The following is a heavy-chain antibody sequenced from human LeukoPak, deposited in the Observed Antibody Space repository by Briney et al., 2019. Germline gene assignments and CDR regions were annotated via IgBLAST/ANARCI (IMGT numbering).Heavy chain of an antibody. CDR1: GGSISTSTYH. J-gene: IGHJ4*02. Sequence: PSETLSLTCTVSGGSISTSTYHWGWIRQPPGRGLEWIGSISYSGSTYYNPSLESRVTLSVDTSKNQFSLQLSSVTAANTAVYYWSRHFPPSTNWRDWGQGTLVTVSS. V-gene: IGHV4-39*01. CDR3: SRHFPPSTNWRD. D-gene: IGHD1-20*01. CDR2: ISYSGST.